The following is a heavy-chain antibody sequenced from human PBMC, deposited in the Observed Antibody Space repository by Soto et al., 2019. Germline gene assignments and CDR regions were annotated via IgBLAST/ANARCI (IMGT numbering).Heavy chain of an antibody. D-gene: IGHD6-25*01. CDR2: ISPYDGST. CDR3: ARGDGRGSSGFYYYYGMDV. Sequence: QVQLVQSGAEVKKPGASVKVSCKASGFTFTNYFFHWVRQAPRQGLEWMGIISPYDGSTHYVQSLQGRATMTSDTPTSTVYMELSSLRSEDTAVYYCARGDGRGSSGFYYYYGMDVWGHGTTVTVSS. V-gene: IGHV1-46*01. CDR1: GFTFTNYF. J-gene: IGHJ6*02.